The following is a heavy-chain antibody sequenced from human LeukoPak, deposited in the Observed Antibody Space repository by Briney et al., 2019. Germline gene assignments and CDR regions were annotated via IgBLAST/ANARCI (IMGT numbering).Heavy chain of an antibody. J-gene: IGHJ3*02. V-gene: IGHV4-30-4*01. CDR2: IYYSGST. CDR3: ARAQPPFTMEASAFDI. D-gene: IGHD3-10*01. Sequence: SETLSLTCAVYGGSFSGYYWSWIRQPPGKGLEWIGYIYYSGSTYYNPSLKSRVTISVDTSKNQFSLKLSSVTAADTAVYYCARAQPPFTMEASAFDIWGQGTMVTVSS. CDR1: GGSFSGYY.